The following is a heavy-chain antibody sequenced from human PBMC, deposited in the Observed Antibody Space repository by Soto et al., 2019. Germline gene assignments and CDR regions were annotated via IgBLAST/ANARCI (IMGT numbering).Heavy chain of an antibody. CDR2: INAGNGNT. J-gene: IGHJ2*01. CDR1: GYRLSRYA. V-gene: IGHV1-3*01. D-gene: IGHD3-22*01. Sequence: GTSVKLSWKECGYRLSRYARRWLRQAKRKRLEWMGWINAGNGNTKYSQNFQGRVTITRNTSATTAYMQLSSLRSEDTAVYYCARDLNYYDGSGSRNWYFDLWASGTLVTVSS. CDR3: ARDLNYYDGSGSRNWYFDL.